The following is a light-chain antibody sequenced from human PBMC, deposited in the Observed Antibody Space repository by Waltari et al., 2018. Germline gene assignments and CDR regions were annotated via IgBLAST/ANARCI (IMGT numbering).Light chain of an antibody. CDR1: QNILYSANSKNY. CDR3: QQNYSSPYT. J-gene: IGKJ2*01. V-gene: IGKV4-1*01. Sequence: DIVMTQSPDSLAVSLGERATIKCTSPQNILYSANSKNYLAWYQQKPGQPPKLLIYWASARETGVPDRFSGSGSGTDFTLTISSLQAEDVAVYYCQQNYSSPYTFGQGTKLEI. CDR2: WAS.